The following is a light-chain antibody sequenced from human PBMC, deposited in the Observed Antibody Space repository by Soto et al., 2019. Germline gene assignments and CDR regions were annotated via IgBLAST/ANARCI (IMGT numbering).Light chain of an antibody. Sequence: ETMLNNYTAALSLSRKERTTLSCRASQSVSTYLAWYQQKPGQAPRLLIYDASNRATGTPARFSGSGSGTDYTLTFGRLEPEDFAVYYCQQRNNWPWTFGEGTKVDIK. J-gene: IGKJ1*01. CDR1: QSVSTY. CDR2: DAS. V-gene: IGKV3-11*01. CDR3: QQRNNWPWT.